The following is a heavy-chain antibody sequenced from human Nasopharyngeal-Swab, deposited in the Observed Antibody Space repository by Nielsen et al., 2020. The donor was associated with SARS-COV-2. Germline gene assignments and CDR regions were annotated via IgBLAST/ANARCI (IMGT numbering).Heavy chain of an antibody. V-gene: IGHV1-24*01. J-gene: IGHJ4*02. D-gene: IGHD2-8*02. CDR1: GYTLTELS. Sequence: SVQVSCKVSGYTLTELSMHWVRQAPGKGLEWMGGFDPEDGETIYAQKFQGRVTMTEDTSTDTAYMELNSLRSEDTAVYYCATTGPRSYPSLDYWGQGTLVTVSS. CDR3: ATTGPRSYPSLDY. CDR2: FDPEDGET.